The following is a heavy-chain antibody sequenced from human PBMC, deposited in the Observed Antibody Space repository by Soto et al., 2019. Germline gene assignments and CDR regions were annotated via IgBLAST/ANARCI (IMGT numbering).Heavy chain of an antibody. J-gene: IGHJ4*02. CDR3: ARVIASAADFDY. V-gene: IGHV1-18*01. CDR1: GYTFTSYG. Sequence: ASVKVSCKASGYTFTSYGLSWVRQAPGQGLEWMGWISAYNRNTNYAQKLQGRVTMTTDTSTSTAYMELRSLRSDDTAVYYCARVIASAADFDYWGQGILVTGSS. CDR2: ISAYNRNT. D-gene: IGHD6-13*01.